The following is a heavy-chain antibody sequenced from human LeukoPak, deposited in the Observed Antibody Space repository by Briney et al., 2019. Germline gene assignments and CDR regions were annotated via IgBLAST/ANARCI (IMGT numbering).Heavy chain of an antibody. D-gene: IGHD6-13*01. CDR1: GFTFSSYW. J-gene: IGHJ4*02. CDR3: ARVESSWYFDY. Sequence: GGSLRLSCAASGFTFSSYWMSWVRQAPGKGPEWVANVKQDGGEKYYVDSVEGRFTISRDNAKKSLYLQMNSLRAEDTAVYYCARVESSWYFDYWGQGTLVTVSS. V-gene: IGHV3-7*01. CDR2: VKQDGGEK.